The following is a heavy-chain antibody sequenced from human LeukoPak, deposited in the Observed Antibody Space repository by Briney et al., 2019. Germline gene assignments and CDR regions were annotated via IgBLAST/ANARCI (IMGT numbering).Heavy chain of an antibody. CDR1: GFTFSSYA. V-gene: IGHV3-21*01. Sequence: AGSLRLSCTASGFTFSSYAMNWVRQAPGKGLEWGSSIRSSSSYIYYADSLKGRFTISRDNATNSLYLQMNSMRAEDTAVYYCARDPQGYSSSWFDYWGQGTLVTVS. CDR2: IRSSSSYI. J-gene: IGHJ4*02. D-gene: IGHD6-13*01. CDR3: ARDPQGYSSSWFDY.